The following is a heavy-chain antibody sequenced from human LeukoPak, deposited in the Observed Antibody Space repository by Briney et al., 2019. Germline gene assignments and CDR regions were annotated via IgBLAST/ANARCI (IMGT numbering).Heavy chain of an antibody. J-gene: IGHJ4*02. D-gene: IGHD3-9*01. CDR1: GFTVSSNY. Sequence: GGSLRLSCAASGFTVSSNYMSWVRQAPGKGLEWVSVIYSGGSTYYADSVKGRFTISRDNSKNTLYLQMNSLRAEDTAVYYCTTVTSLRGFENWGQGTLVTVSS. CDR2: IYSGGST. V-gene: IGHV3-66*01. CDR3: TTVTSLRGFEN.